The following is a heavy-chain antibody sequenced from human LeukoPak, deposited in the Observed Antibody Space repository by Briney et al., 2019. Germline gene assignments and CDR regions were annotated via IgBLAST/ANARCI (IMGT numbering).Heavy chain of an antibody. D-gene: IGHD3-9*01. Sequence: ASVKVSCKASGYTFTGYYMHWVRQAPGQGLEWMGWINPNSGGTNYAQKFQGRVTMTRDTSISTAYMELSSLRSDDTVVYYCASPGSSYDVLTGPGYCDYWGQGTLVTASS. CDR3: ASPGSSYDVLTGPGYCDY. CDR2: INPNSGGT. CDR1: GYTFTGYY. V-gene: IGHV1-2*02. J-gene: IGHJ4*02.